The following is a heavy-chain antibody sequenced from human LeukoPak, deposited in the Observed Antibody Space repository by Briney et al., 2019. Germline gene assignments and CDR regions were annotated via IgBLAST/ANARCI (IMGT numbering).Heavy chain of an antibody. J-gene: IGHJ4*02. Sequence: ASVKVSCKASGDTFTCYYMHWVRQAPGQGLEWMGWINPNSGGTNYAQKFQGRVTMTRYTSISTAYMELSRLRSDDTAVYYCARVVYSSGWYDYWGQGTLVTVSS. CDR3: ARVVYSSGWYDY. CDR2: INPNSGGT. CDR1: GDTFTCYY. V-gene: IGHV1-2*02. D-gene: IGHD6-19*01.